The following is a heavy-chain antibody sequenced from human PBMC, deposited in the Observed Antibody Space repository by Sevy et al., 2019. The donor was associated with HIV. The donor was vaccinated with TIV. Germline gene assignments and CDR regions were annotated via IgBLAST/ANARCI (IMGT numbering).Heavy chain of an antibody. J-gene: IGHJ4*02. D-gene: IGHD3-10*01. Sequence: GGCLRLSCTASGFIFSTYGIHWVRQAPGKGLEWVAVIWYDGSYKYYADSVKGRFTISRDNSKNTVYLQMNSLRAEDTAVYYCARDKLPPVMITMVRGALSYYFDYWGQGTLVTVSS. V-gene: IGHV3-33*01. CDR1: GFIFSTYG. CDR2: IWYDGSYK. CDR3: ARDKLPPVMITMVRGALSYYFDY.